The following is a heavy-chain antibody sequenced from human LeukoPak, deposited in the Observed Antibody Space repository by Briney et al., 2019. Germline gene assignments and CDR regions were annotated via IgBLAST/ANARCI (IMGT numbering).Heavy chain of an antibody. V-gene: IGHV1-8*01. CDR2: MNPNSGNT. Sequence: ASVKISCKASGYTFTGYDINWVRQATGQGVECMGWMNPNSGNTGYAQKFRGRVTITRNTSISTAYMELSSLRSEDTAVYYCARGSRNLYYDILTDWGQGTLVTVSS. CDR3: ARGSRNLYYDILTD. CDR1: GYTFTGYD. J-gene: IGHJ4*02. D-gene: IGHD3-9*01.